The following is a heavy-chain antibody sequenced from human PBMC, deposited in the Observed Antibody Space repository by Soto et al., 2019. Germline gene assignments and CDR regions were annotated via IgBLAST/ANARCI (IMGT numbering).Heavy chain of an antibody. V-gene: IGHV1-18*01. J-gene: IGHJ4*02. CDR3: ARDSPPVDY. CDR2: ISPNSEKK. Sequence: ASVKVSCKASGYTFSNFGISWVRQAPGEGLEWMGWISPNSEKKKNAQRFQGRVTMTTDTSTSTAYLELRSLTSDDTAVYYCARDSPPVDYWGQGTLVTVSS. CDR1: GYTFSNFG.